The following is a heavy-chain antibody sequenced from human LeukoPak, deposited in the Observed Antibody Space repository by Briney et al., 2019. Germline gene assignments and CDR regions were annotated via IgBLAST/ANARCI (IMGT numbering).Heavy chain of an antibody. CDR1: GGSISSSSYY. J-gene: IGHJ6*03. V-gene: IGHV4-39*07. CDR3: ARVYTTKSSNYYGSGSYSWADYYYYYMDV. Sequence: PSETLSPTCTVPGGSISSSSYYWSWIRQPPGKGLEWLGEMNHSGSTNYNPSLKSRVTISVDTSKNQFSLKLSSVTDADTAVYYCARVYTTKSSNYYGSGSYSWADYYYYYMDVWGKGTTVTISS. CDR2: MNHSGST. D-gene: IGHD3-10*01.